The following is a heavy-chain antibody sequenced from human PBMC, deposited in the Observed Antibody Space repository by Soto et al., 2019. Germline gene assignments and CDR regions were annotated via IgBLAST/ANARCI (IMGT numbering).Heavy chain of an antibody. J-gene: IGHJ1*01. V-gene: IGHV3-48*01. D-gene: IGHD3-16*02. Sequence: GGSLRLSCAASGFTFSSYSMNWVRQAPGKGLEWVSYISSSSSTIYYADSVKGRFTISRDNAKNSLYLQMNSLRAEDTAVYYCARGEGRSLGYFQHWGQGTLVTVSS. CDR1: GFTFSSYS. CDR3: ARGEGRSLGYFQH. CDR2: ISSSSSTI.